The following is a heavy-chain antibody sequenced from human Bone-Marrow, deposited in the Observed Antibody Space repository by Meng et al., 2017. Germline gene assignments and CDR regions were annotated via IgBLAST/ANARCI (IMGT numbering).Heavy chain of an antibody. V-gene: IGHV4-4*02. D-gene: IGHD6-19*01. CDR3: ASFPPPGKQWLVTDY. CDR1: GGSISSSNW. J-gene: IGHJ4*02. Sequence: QVQLQESGPGLVKPSVTLSLTFAASGGSISSSNWWSWVRQLPGKGLEWIGEIYHSGSTNYNPSLKSRVTISVDKSKNQFSLKLSSVTAADTAVYYCASFPPPGKQWLVTDYWGQGTLVTVSS. CDR2: IYHSGST.